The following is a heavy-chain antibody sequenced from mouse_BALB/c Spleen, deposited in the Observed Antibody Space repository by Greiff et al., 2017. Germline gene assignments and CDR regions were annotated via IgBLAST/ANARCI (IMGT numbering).Heavy chain of an antibody. CDR1: GYAFSSYW. CDR2: IYPGDGDT. V-gene: IGHV1-80*01. D-gene: IGHD2-14*01. Sequence: LQESGAELVRPGSSVKISCKASGYAFSSYWMNWVKQRPGQGLEWIGQIYPGDGDTNYNGKFKGKATLTADKSSSTAYMQLSSLTSEDSAVYFCASYYRYDRDFDYWGQGTTLTVSS. CDR3: ASYYRYDRDFDY. J-gene: IGHJ2*01.